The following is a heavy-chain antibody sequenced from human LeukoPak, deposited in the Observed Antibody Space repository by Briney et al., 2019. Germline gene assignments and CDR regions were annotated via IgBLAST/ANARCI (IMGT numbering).Heavy chain of an antibody. V-gene: IGHV4-39*07. CDR2: INHSGYT. D-gene: IGHD3-10*01. CDR1: GGSISSSSYY. CDR3: ARLGSRVV. J-gene: IGHJ4*02. Sequence: SETLSLTCTVSGGSISSSSYYWSWIRQPPGKGLEWIGEINHSGYTNYNPSLKSRVTMSVDTSKNQFSLKLNSMTAADTAVYYCARLGSRVVWGQGTLVIVSS.